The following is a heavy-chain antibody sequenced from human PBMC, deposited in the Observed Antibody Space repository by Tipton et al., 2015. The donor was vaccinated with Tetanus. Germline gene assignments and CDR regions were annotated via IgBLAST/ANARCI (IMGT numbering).Heavy chain of an antibody. CDR3: ARGGMALRDRWFGDLLDY. J-gene: IGHJ4*02. V-gene: IGHV1-46*01. D-gene: IGHD3-10*01. CDR1: GYILTDYH. Sequence: QMQLVQSGAGVKKPGASIQVSCKASGYILTDYHIHWVRQAPGLGLEWMGIINPSSNFTTHAQKFQGRVTMTRDTSTSTVFMELSNVTSEDTAVYYCARGGMALRDRWFGDLLDYWGRGTLVTVSS. CDR2: INPSSNFT.